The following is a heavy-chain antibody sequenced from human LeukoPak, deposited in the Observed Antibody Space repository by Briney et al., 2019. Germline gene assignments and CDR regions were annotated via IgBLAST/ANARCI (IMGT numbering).Heavy chain of an antibody. CDR3: AKDPYSSARYVYGMDV. J-gene: IGHJ6*02. D-gene: IGHD6-25*01. V-gene: IGHV3-30*02. CDR2: IRNAGSIK. CDR1: GFTFSSYG. Sequence: GGSLRLSCAASGFTFSSYGMHWVRQAPGKGLEWVASIRNAGSIKYYGDSVKGRFTIARDNSKNTLYLQMNRLRAEDTAVNYCAKDPYSSARYVYGMDVWGQGTTVTVSS.